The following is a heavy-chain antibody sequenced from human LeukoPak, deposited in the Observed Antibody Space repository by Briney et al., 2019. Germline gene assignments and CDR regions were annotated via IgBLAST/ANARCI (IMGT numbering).Heavy chain of an antibody. J-gene: IGHJ6*02. CDR3: ARGLNYDFWSGYYSRPYYYGMDV. D-gene: IGHD3-3*01. Sequence: SETLSLTCAVYGGSFSGYYWSWIRQPPGKGLEGIGEINHSGSTNYNPSLKSRVTISVDTSKNQFSLKLSSVTAADTAVYYCARGLNYDFWSGYYSRPYYYGMDVWGQGTTVTVSS. CDR2: INHSGST. V-gene: IGHV4-34*01. CDR1: GGSFSGYY.